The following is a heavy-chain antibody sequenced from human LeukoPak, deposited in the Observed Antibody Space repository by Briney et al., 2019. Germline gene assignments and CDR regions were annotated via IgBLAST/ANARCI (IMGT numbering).Heavy chain of an antibody. J-gene: IGHJ3*02. D-gene: IGHD3-10*01. CDR1: GGTFSSYA. V-gene: IGHV1-69*01. CDR3: ARGLTDYFDAFDI. CDR2: IIPIFGTA. Sequence: GASVKVSCKASGGTFSSYAISWVRQAPGQGLEWLGGIIPIFGTANYAQKSQGRVTITADESTSTAYMELSSLRPEDTAVYYCARGLTDYFDAFDIWGQGTMVTVSS.